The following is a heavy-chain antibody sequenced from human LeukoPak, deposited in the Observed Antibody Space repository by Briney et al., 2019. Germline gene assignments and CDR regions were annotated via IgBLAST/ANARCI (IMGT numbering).Heavy chain of an antibody. CDR3: ARGLGSSWYSPDC. J-gene: IGHJ4*02. CDR2: ITGSSGYI. V-gene: IGHV3-21*01. Sequence: GGALRLSCAASGFTFSSYSMSWVRQAPGEGLEWGSSITGSSGYIYYADLVKGGCTISRDNAKNSRYLQINSVRAEETGMYYCARGLGSSWYSPDCWGQGTLVTVPS. CDR1: GFTFSSYS. D-gene: IGHD6-13*01.